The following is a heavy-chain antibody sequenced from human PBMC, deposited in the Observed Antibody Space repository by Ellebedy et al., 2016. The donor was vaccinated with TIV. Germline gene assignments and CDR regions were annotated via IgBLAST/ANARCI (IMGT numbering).Heavy chain of an antibody. CDR3: ARAEYSRSWTVGHI. D-gene: IGHD6-13*01. CDR2: INTNTGNP. V-gene: IGHV7-4-1*02. Sequence: AASVKVSCKASGYDFTAYGVNWVRQAPGQGLEWMGWINTNTGNPTYAQDFTGRFVFSLDTSVNTAYLQISSLKAEDTAVYYCARAEYSRSWTVGHIWGQGTTVTVSS. J-gene: IGHJ3*02. CDR1: GYDFTAYG.